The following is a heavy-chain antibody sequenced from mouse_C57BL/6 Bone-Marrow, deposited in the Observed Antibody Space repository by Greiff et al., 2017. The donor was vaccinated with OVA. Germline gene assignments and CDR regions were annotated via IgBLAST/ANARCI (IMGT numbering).Heavy chain of an antibody. CDR2: ISYDGSN. D-gene: IGHD1-1*01. V-gene: IGHV3-6*01. J-gene: IGHJ2*01. CDR1: GYSITSGYY. Sequence: EVKLQESGPGLVKPSQSLSLTCSVTGYSITSGYYWNWIRQFPGNKLEWMGYISYDGSNNYNPSLKNRISITRDTSKNQFFLKLNSVTTEDTATYYCARGDTTVSYYFDYWGQGTTLTVSS. CDR3: ARGDTTVSYYFDY.